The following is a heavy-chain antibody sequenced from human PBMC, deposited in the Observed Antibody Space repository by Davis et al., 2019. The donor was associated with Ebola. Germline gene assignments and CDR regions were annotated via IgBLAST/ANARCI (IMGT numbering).Heavy chain of an antibody. CDR2: TYSDGRT. J-gene: IGHJ4*02. Sequence: GESLTISCAASGFTVNNNFINWVRQAPGRGLEWVSITYSDGRTFYVDSVKGRFTVSRDNSNNMIYLQMNSLRPEDTAVYYCVRGVPWDGIDSNWGQGTLVTVSS. CDR1: GFTVNNNF. CDR3: VRGVPWDGIDSN. V-gene: IGHV3-53*01. D-gene: IGHD6-13*01.